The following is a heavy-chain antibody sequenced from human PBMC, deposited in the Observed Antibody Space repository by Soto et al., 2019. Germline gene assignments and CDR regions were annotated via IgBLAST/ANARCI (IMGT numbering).Heavy chain of an antibody. CDR3: ARTLGIIIVPPYGMDV. Sequence: ASVKVSCRASGGTFSSYAISWVRQAPGQGLEWMGGIIPIFGTANYADSVKGRFTISRDNAKNSLSLQMNSLRVEDTAVYYCARTLGIIIVPPYGMDVWDQGTTVTVSS. CDR2: IIPIFGTA. V-gene: IGHV1-69*05. D-gene: IGHD3-10*01. J-gene: IGHJ6*02. CDR1: GGTFSSYA.